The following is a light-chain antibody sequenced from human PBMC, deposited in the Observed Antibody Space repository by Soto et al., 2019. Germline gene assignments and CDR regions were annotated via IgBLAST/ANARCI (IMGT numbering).Light chain of an antibody. Sequence: QSALTQPASVSGSPGQSITISCTGTSSDVGGYNNVSWYQQHPGKAPKLMIYDVSNRPSGVSNRFSGSKSGNTASVTISGLQAEDEADYYCSSYTTSGSLVFGGGTKLTV. CDR1: SSDVGGYNN. CDR2: DVS. J-gene: IGLJ2*01. CDR3: SSYTTSGSLV. V-gene: IGLV2-14*01.